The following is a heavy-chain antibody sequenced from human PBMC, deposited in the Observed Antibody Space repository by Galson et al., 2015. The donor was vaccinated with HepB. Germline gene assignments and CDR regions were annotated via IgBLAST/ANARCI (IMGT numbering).Heavy chain of an antibody. CDR1: GFTFSSYG. V-gene: IGHV3-30*18. J-gene: IGHJ6*02. CDR2: ISYDGSNE. CDR3: ANGPYRNIAVAGTGPLSSGMDV. D-gene: IGHD6-19*01. Sequence: SLRLSCAASGFTFSSYGMHWVRQAPGKGLEWVAVISYDGSNEYYADSVKGRFTISRDNSKNTLYLQMNSLRAEDTAVYYCANGPYRNIAVAGTGPLSSGMDVWGQGTTVTVSS.